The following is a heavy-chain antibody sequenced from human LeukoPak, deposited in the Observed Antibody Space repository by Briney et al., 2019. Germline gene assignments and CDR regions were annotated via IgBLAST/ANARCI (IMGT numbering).Heavy chain of an antibody. Sequence: GGSLRLSCAASGFTFSSYAMSSVRQAPGKGLECVSPISGSGGRTSYAHSGKGRFTISRDNSKNPLYLQMNSLRAEATAVYYCPKGPPPVPSAGYYYTDVWGKGTTVTVSS. CDR1: GFTFSSYA. CDR2: ISGSGGRT. J-gene: IGHJ6*03. CDR3: PKGPPPVPSAGYYYTDV. D-gene: IGHD6-25*01. V-gene: IGHV3-23*01.